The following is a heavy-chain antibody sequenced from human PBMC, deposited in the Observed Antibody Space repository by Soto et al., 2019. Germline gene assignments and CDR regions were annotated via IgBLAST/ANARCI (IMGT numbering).Heavy chain of an antibody. D-gene: IGHD6-13*01. CDR3: AIPAAAQGLECYGMSV. V-gene: IGHV5-51*01. CDR1: GYSFTSYW. Sequence: LGESLKISCKGSGYSFTSYWIGWVRQMPGKGLEWMGIIYPGDSDTRYSPSFQGQVTISADKSISTAYLQWSSLKASDTAMYYCAIPAAAQGLECYGMSVWSQGTTVTVSS. CDR2: IYPGDSDT. J-gene: IGHJ6*02.